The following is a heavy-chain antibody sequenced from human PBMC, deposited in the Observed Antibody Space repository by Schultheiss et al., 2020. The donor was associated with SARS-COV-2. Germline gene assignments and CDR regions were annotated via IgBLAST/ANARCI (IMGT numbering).Heavy chain of an antibody. CDR3: ARDGIAVAGTSDAFDI. Sequence: GGSLRLSCAASGFTFSSYEMNWVRQAPGKGLEWVSYISSSSSTIYYADSVKGRFTISRDNAKNSLYLQMNSLRAEDTAVYYCARDGIAVAGTSDAFDIWGQGTMVTVSS. CDR2: ISSSSSTI. V-gene: IGHV3-48*01. J-gene: IGHJ3*02. D-gene: IGHD6-19*01. CDR1: GFTFSSYE.